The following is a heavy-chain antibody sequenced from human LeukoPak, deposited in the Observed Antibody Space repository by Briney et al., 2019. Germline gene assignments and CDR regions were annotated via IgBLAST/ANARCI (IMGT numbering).Heavy chain of an antibody. CDR3: ARESFAARWD. CDR2: IKQDGSEK. D-gene: IGHD6-6*01. CDR1: GFPFSSHG. V-gene: IGHV3-7*01. Sequence: TGGSLRLSCAGSGFPFSSHGMNWVRQAPGKGLEWVANIKQDGSEKDYVDSVKGRFTISRDNAKNSLYLQMNSLTAEDTAVYYCARESFAARWDWGQGTLVTVSS. J-gene: IGHJ4*02.